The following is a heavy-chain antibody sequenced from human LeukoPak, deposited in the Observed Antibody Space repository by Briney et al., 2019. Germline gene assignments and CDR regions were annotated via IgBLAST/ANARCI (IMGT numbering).Heavy chain of an antibody. CDR3: AKVRWDNSGWYYSDS. Sequence: GGSLRLSCAASGFTFSSYNMNWVRQAPGKGLEWVAVISYDGSNKYYADSVKGRFTVSRDNSKNTLYLQVNSLRVEDTAVYYCAKVRWDNSGWYYSDSWGQGTLVTVSS. CDR1: GFTFSSYN. V-gene: IGHV3-30*18. J-gene: IGHJ4*02. CDR2: ISYDGSNK. D-gene: IGHD6-19*01.